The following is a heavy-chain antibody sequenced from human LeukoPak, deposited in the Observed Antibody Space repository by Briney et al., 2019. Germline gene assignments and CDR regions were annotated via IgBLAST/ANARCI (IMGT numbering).Heavy chain of an antibody. D-gene: IGHD2-15*01. CDR2: IYYSVST. Sequence: PSETLALTCFVSVGAISSSSYYWGSIRQPPGKGLEWIRSIYYSVSTYYNQSLTSRVNIYVDTAKNQSSLKLSSVTAADTAVYYCERHVRGNPAHCSGGSCYSGNYFDYWGQGTLVTVSS. CDR1: VGAISSSSYY. J-gene: IGHJ4*02. V-gene: IGHV4-39*01. CDR3: ERHVRGNPAHCSGGSCYSGNYFDY.